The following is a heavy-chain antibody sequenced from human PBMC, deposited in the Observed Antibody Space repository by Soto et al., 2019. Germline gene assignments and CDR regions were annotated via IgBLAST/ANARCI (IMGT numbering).Heavy chain of an antibody. CDR1: GFTFSSYW. CDR2: IKQDGSEK. CDR3: ASSGPRGYYYYMDV. Sequence: PGGSLGLSCAASGFTFSSYWMSWVRQAPGKGLEWVANIKQDGSEKYYVDSVKGRFTISRDNAKNSLYLQMNSLRAEDTAVYYCASSGPRGYYYYMDVWGKGTTVTVSS. J-gene: IGHJ6*03. V-gene: IGHV3-7*01.